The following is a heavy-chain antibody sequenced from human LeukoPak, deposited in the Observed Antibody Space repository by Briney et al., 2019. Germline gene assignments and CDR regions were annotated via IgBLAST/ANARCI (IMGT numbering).Heavy chain of an antibody. J-gene: IGHJ4*02. CDR1: GFTFSGYW. CDR3: ARGGRTTVY. V-gene: IGHV3-7*01. Sequence: GGSLRLSCAAFGFTFSGYWMSWVRQAPGKGLEWVANIKEDGSEKYYVDSVKGRFTVSRDNAKNSVDLQMNSLRAEDTAVYYCARGGRTTVYWGQGTLVTVSS. CDR2: IKEDGSEK. D-gene: IGHD4-17*01.